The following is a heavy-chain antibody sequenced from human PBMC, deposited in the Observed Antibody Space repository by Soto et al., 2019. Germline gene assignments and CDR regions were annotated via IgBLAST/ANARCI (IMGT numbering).Heavy chain of an antibody. Sequence: ASVKVSCKASGGTFSSYAISWVRQAPGQGLEWMGRIIAILGIANYAQKFQGRVTITADKSTSTAYMELSSLRSEDTAVYYCARDGVDSSSWYYYYFGMDVWGQETTVTVSS. CDR1: GGTFSSYA. D-gene: IGHD6-13*01. J-gene: IGHJ6*02. CDR3: ARDGVDSSSWYYYYFGMDV. CDR2: IIAILGIA. V-gene: IGHV1-69*04.